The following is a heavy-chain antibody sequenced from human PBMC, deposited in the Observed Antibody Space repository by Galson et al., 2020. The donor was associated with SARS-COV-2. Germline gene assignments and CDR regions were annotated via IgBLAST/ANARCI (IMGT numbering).Heavy chain of an antibody. Sequence: GESLKISCAASGFTFSSHAMHWVRQAPGKGLEWVAQIFFDGSDKYYGDSVKDRFTISRDSSKNTVYLQMNNLRADDTAVYYCARDGQTSSGWAFDYWGQVTLVTVSS. D-gene: IGHD6-19*01. CDR3: ARDGQTSSGWAFDY. CDR2: IFFDGSDK. V-gene: IGHV3-33*01. J-gene: IGHJ4*02. CDR1: GFTFSSHA.